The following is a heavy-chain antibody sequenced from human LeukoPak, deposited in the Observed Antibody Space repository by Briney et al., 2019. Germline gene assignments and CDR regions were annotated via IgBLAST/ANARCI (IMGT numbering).Heavy chain of an antibody. CDR1: GGSISSYY. V-gene: IGHV4-59*01. D-gene: IGHD2-8*01. Sequence: PSETLSLTCTVSGGSISSYYWSWIRQPPGKGLEWIGYIYYSGSTNYNPSLKSRVTISVDTSKNQFSLKLSSVTAADTAVYYSARSPSRYCTNGVCPYGMDVWGQGTTVTVSS. CDR2: IYYSGST. J-gene: IGHJ6*02. CDR3: ARSPSRYCTNGVCPYGMDV.